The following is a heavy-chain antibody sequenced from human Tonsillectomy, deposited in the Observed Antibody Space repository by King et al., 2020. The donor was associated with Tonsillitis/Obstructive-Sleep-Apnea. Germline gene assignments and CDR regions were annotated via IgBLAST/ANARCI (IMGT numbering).Heavy chain of an antibody. CDR2: IIPILGLA. V-gene: IGHV1-69*04. Sequence: QLVQSGAEVKKPGSSVKVSCKASGGTFSNYAISWVRQAPGQGLEWMGRIIPILGLANYAQKFQGRVTITADKSTSTAYMELSSLRSEDTAVYYCARDIVQRDYCDYDYWGQGTLVTVSS. CDR1: GGTFSNYA. D-gene: IGHD1-1*01. CDR3: ARDIVQRDYCDYDY. J-gene: IGHJ4*02.